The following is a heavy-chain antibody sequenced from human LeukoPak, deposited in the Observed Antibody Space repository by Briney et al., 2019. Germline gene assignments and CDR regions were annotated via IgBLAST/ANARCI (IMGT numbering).Heavy chain of an antibody. CDR2: ISSSSYI. CDR3: ARLPVLDY. Sequence: GGSLRLSCAASGFTVSSNYMSWVRQAPGKGLEWVSSISSSSYIYYADSVKGRFTISRDNAKNSLYLQMNSLRAEDTAVYYCARLPVLDYWGQGTLVTVSS. CDR1: GFTVSSNY. V-gene: IGHV3-69-1*01. J-gene: IGHJ4*02.